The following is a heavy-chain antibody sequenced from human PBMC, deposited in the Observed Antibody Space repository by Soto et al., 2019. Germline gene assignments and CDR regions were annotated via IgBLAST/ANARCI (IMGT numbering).Heavy chain of an antibody. CDR1: GFTCSSYA. Sequence: GGSLRLSCAASGFTCSSYAMTWVRQAPGKGLEWVSAISGSGGSTYYADSVKGRFTISRDNSKNTLYLQMNSLRAEDTAVYYCAKDPIMPGTTVYFDYWGQGTLVTVSS. V-gene: IGHV3-23*01. J-gene: IGHJ4*02. D-gene: IGHD4-17*01. CDR3: AKDPIMPGTTVYFDY. CDR2: ISGSGGST.